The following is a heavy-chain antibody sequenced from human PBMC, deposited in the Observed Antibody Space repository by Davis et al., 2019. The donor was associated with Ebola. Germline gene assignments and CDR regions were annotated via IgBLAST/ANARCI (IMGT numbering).Heavy chain of an antibody. Sequence: PGGSLRLSCAASGFTFRTYAMSWVRQAPGKGLEWVAVISYDGSNKNYADSVKGRFTISRDNSKNTLYLQMSSLRAEDTAVYYCVKGDNDYGVDAFDIWGQGTMVTVSS. CDR2: ISYDGSNK. D-gene: IGHD4-17*01. J-gene: IGHJ3*02. V-gene: IGHV3-30*14. CDR3: VKGDNDYGVDAFDI. CDR1: GFTFRTYA.